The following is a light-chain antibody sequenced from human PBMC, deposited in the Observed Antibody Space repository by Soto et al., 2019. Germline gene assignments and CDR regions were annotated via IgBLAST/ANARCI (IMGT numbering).Light chain of an antibody. Sequence: EIVMTQSPATLSVSPGETATLSCRASQSVGTTLAWYQQKPGQAPRLLIHDASIRATGFPPRFTGSGSGTEFTLTISSLQPGDFATYYCQQYNSYSWTFGQGTKVEIK. CDR2: DAS. J-gene: IGKJ1*01. V-gene: IGKV3-15*01. CDR1: QSVGTT. CDR3: QQYNSYSWT.